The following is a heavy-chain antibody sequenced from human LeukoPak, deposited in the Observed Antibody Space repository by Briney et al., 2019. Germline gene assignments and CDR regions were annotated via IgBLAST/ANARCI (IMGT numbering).Heavy chain of an antibody. D-gene: IGHD3-22*01. J-gene: IGHJ4*02. CDR2: INSNSSYI. Sequence: GGSLRLSCAASGFTFSSYTMNWVRQAPGKGLEWVSSINSNSSYIYYADPVKGRLSISRDNAENSLYLQMSSRRAEDTAMYYWARSRGSITTPAYDYWGQGTLVTVSS. CDR1: GFTFSSYT. V-gene: IGHV3-21*01. CDR3: ARSRGSITTPAYDY.